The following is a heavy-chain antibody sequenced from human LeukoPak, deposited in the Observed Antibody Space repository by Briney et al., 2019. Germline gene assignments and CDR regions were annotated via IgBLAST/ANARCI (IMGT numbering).Heavy chain of an antibody. J-gene: IGHJ4*02. D-gene: IGHD3-16*02. V-gene: IGHV3-74*01. CDR2: INHDGSST. CDR3: AKDIDRLGELSTPDY. Sequence: GGSLRLSCATSGFTFSTFWMHWVRQAPGKGLVWVSRINHDGSSTNYADSVKGRFTISRDNAKNSLYLQMNSLRAEDTALYYCAKDIDRLGELSTPDYWGQGTLVTVSS. CDR1: GFTFSTFW.